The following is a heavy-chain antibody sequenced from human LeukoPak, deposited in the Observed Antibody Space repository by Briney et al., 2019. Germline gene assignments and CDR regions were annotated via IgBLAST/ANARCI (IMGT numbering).Heavy chain of an antibody. CDR1: GGPISSSGYY. CDR3: DGSGYYYVDY. Sequence: SETLSLTCTVSGGPISSSGYYWGWIRQPPGKGLEWIGSISSGGSTHYIPSLKSRVTISVDTPKNQFSLKLSSVTAADTAVYYCDGSGYYYVDYWGQGTLVTVSS. V-gene: IGHV4-39*01. CDR2: ISSGGST. D-gene: IGHD3-22*01. J-gene: IGHJ4*02.